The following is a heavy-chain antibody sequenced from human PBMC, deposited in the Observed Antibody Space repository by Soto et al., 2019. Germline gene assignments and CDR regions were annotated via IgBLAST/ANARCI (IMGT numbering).Heavy chain of an antibody. D-gene: IGHD6-19*01. CDR2: ISGSGGTT. CDR1: GFTFSIYG. J-gene: IGHJ4*02. V-gene: IGHV3-23*01. Sequence: EAQLLESGGDLVQSGGSLRLSCAASGFTFSIYGMTWVRQAPGKGLEWVSGISGSGGTTYYADSVKGRFTISRDNSNNPLYLQMNSLRVEDTAVYYCAKRDQQCWGQGTLVTVSS. CDR3: AKRDQQC.